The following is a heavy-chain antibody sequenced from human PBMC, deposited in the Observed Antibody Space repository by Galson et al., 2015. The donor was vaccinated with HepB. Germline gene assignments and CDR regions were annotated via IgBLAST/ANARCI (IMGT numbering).Heavy chain of an antibody. V-gene: IGHV3-9*01. D-gene: IGHD3-22*01. CDR2: ISWNSGSI. Sequence: SLRLSCAASGFTFDDYAMHWVRQAPGKGLEWVSGISWNSGSIGYADSVKGRFTISRDNAKNSLYLQMNSLRAEDTALYYCAKDLYDSSGYYHYYYYGMDVWGQGTTVTVSS. CDR3: AKDLYDSSGYYHYYYYGMDV. J-gene: IGHJ6*02. CDR1: GFTFDDYA.